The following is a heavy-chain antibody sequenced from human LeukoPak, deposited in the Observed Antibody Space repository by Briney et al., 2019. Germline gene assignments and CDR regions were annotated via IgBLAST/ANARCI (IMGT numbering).Heavy chain of an antibody. CDR2: TTNSGTTI. J-gene: IGHJ1*01. Sequence: PGGSLRLSCAASGFTFTDYYMSWIRQAPGKGLEWVSYTTNSGTTIYYADSVKGRFTISRDNAKNSLYLQMNSLRAEDTAVYYCARDGHYDILTGYFQDWGQGTLVTVSS. D-gene: IGHD3-9*01. V-gene: IGHV3-11*01. CDR1: GFTFTDYY. CDR3: ARDGHYDILTGYFQD.